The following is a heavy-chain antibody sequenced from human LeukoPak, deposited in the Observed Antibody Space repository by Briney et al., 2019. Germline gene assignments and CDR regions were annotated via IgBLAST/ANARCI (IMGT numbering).Heavy chain of an antibody. D-gene: IGHD4-11*01. CDR1: GFSFTSFG. Sequence: GGSLRLSCAGSGFSFTSFGMSWVRQAPGKGLEWVSAINESPPRTYYADSVKGRFTISRDDSKNALYLQMNSLRAEDTAIYYCAKTDYPGDYWGQGTLVTVSS. V-gene: IGHV3-23*01. J-gene: IGHJ4*02. CDR3: AKTDYPGDY. CDR2: INESPPRT.